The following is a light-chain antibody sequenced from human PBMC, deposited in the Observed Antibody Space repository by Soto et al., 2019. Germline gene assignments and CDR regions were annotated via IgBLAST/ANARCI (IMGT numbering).Light chain of an antibody. CDR3: QVWDSSSDHWV. V-gene: IGLV3-21*02. J-gene: IGLJ3*02. CDR1: ILGSKS. Sequence: SYELTQPPSVSVAPGQTASITCGGNILGSKSVHWYQQRSGQAPVLVVYDDSDRPSGIPERVSGSSSGNTATLTISRVEAGDEADYYCQVWDSSSDHWVFGGGTKVTVL. CDR2: DDS.